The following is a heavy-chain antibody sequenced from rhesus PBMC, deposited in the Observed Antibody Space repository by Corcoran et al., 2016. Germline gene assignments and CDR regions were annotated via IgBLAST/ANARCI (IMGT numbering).Heavy chain of an antibody. J-gene: IGHJ3*01. Sequence: QVQLQESGPGLVKPSETLSLTCAVSGGSISDDYYWSWIRHPPGKGLGWIGYIYGSGGGTNYNPSLKNRVTISIETSKNQCCLKLSSVTAADTAVYYCAREDYNFWTGYYMGGFDFWGQGLRVTVSA. D-gene: IGHD3-3*01. CDR1: GGSISDDYY. V-gene: IGHV4-106*01. CDR2: IYGSGGGT. CDR3: AREDYNFWTGYYMGGFDF.